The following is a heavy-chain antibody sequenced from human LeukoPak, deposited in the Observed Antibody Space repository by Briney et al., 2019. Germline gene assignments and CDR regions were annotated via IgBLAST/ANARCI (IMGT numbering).Heavy chain of an antibody. V-gene: IGHV4-4*02. CDR3: ARGPPYYYDSSGYYDY. CDR2: IYHSGST. J-gene: IGHJ4*02. Sequence: PSETLSLTCVVSGDSISSSNWRSWVRQPPGKGLEWIGEIYHSGSTNYNPSLKSRVTISVDKSTNQFSLKLNSVTAADTAVYYCARGPPYYYDSSGYYDYWGQGTLVTVSS. CDR1: GDSISSSNW. D-gene: IGHD3-22*01.